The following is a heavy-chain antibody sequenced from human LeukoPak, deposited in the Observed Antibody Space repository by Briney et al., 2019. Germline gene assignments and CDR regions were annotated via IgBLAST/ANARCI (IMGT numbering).Heavy chain of an antibody. Sequence: GGSLRLSCAASGFTLSSYEMNWVHQAPGKGLEWVSYISSSGSTRYYADSVKGRFTISRDNAKNSLYLQVNSLRAEDTAVYYCARPRDLTGTTPRPFDYWGQGTLVTVSS. D-gene: IGHD1-20*01. CDR1: GFTLSSYE. J-gene: IGHJ4*02. CDR3: ARPRDLTGTTPRPFDY. V-gene: IGHV3-48*03. CDR2: ISSSGSTR.